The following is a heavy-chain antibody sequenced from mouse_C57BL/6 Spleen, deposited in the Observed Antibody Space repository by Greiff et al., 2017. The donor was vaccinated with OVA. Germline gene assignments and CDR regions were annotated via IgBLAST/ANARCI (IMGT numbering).Heavy chain of an antibody. CDR1: GYTFTSYG. Sequence: VQLQQSGAELARPGASVKLSCKASGYTFTSYGISWVKQRTGQGLEWIGEIYPRSGNTYYNEQFKGQATLTADKSSSTAYMELRSLTSEDSAVYFCARACSNYEGDAMDDWGQGTSVTVSS. V-gene: IGHV1-81*01. CDR2: IYPRSGNT. CDR3: ARACSNYEGDAMDD. J-gene: IGHJ4*01. D-gene: IGHD2-5*01.